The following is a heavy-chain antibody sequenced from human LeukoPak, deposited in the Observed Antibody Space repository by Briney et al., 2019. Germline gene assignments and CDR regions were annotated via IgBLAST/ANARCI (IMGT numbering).Heavy chain of an antibody. CDR3: ARQYCSGGSCYSYLDY. V-gene: IGHV4-30-2*01. J-gene: IGHJ4*02. Sequence: SETLSLTCAVSGGSISSGGYSWSWIRQPPGKGLEWIGYIYHSGSTYYNPSLKSRVTISVARSKNQFSLKLSSVTAADTAVYYCARQYCSGGSCYSYLDYWGQGTLVTVSS. D-gene: IGHD2-15*01. CDR2: IYHSGST. CDR1: GGSISSGGYS.